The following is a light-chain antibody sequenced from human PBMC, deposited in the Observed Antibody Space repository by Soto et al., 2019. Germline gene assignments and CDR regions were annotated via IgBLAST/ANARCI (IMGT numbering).Light chain of an antibody. CDR2: RAS. V-gene: IGKV3-15*01. J-gene: IGKJ1*01. CDR1: QSVYSN. Sequence: EIVMTQSPATLSVSPGERATLSCRASQSVYSNVAWYQQRPGQAPRLLIYRASTRAPGIPARFSGSGSGTEFTLTISSLQSEDFAVYYCQHYQNLWAFGQGTKVEIK. CDR3: QHYQNLWA.